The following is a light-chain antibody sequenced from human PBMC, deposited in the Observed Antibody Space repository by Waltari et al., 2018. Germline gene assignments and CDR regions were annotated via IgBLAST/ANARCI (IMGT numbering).Light chain of an antibody. CDR1: HSVSSY. J-gene: IGKJ2*01. CDR3: LQSSNWYT. Sequence: EIVLTQSPATMSLSPGATATLSCRASHSVSSYLAWYQLKPGQAPRLLIYGASNRATGIPARFSGSASGTDFTLTINSLEPEDFAVYYCLQSSNWYTFGQGTKLEIK. V-gene: IGKV3-11*01. CDR2: GAS.